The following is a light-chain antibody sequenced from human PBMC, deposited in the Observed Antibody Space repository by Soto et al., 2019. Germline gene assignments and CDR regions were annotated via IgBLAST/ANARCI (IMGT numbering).Light chain of an antibody. CDR2: AAS. V-gene: IGKV3-20*01. CDR3: QQYGSSIT. CDR1: QSAASDY. J-gene: IGKJ5*01. Sequence: ETVLTQSPGTLSLSPGETATLSCRASQSAASDYLAWYQQKPGQAPTLLIYAASSRAPGIPDRFSGSGSGTGFTLTINRLEPDDFAVYYCQQYGSSITFGQGTRLETK.